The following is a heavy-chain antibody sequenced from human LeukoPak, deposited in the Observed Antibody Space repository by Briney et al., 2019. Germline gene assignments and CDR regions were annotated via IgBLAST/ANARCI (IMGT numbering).Heavy chain of an antibody. D-gene: IGHD2-2*01. Sequence: GGSLRLSCAASGFTVSSNYMSWVRQAPGKGLEWVSVIYSGGSTYYADSVKGRFTISRDNSKNTLYLQMNSLRAEDTAVYYCARDRDCSSTSCYANWYFDLWGRGTLVTVSS. V-gene: IGHV3-53*01. CDR1: GFTVSSNY. CDR3: ARDRDCSSTSCYANWYFDL. CDR2: IYSGGST. J-gene: IGHJ2*01.